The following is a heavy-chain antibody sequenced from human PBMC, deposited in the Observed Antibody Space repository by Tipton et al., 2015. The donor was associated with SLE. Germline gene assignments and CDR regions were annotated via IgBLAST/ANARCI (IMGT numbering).Heavy chain of an antibody. CDR2: INHSGIT. CDR1: GGSFSGYY. CDR3: ARDPLVRSPGAGGFFDL. V-gene: IGHV4-34*01. J-gene: IGHJ4*01. D-gene: IGHD3-16*02. Sequence: TLSLTCAVYGGSFSGYYWSWIRQPPGMGLEWIGEINHSGITNSNPSLRSRLSVSIDTSKNQFSLKLTSVTAADTAVYYCARDPLVRSPGAGGFFDLWGHGTLVTVSS.